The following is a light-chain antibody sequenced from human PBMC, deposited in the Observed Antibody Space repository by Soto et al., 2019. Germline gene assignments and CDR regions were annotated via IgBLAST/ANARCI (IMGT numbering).Light chain of an antibody. V-gene: IGLV1-40*01. J-gene: IGLJ2*01. CDR3: QSYDSSLSTVV. CDR2: DNS. Sequence: QSVLTQPPSVSGAPGQRVTISCTGSSSNIGAGYDVHWYQQLPGTAPKLLIYDNSNRPSGVPDRFSGSKSGTSASLAITGLQAEDEADYYCQSYDSSLSTVVFGGGTKVIVL. CDR1: SSNIGAGYD.